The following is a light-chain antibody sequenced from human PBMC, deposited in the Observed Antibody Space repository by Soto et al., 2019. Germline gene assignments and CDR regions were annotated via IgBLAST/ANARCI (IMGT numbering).Light chain of an antibody. V-gene: IGLV2-14*01. CDR3: ISYTTSSALQV. CDR2: GVN. CDR1: ISDFVLYNY. Sequence: QSVLTQPASVSGSPGQSITISCGGTISDFVLYNYVSWYQQHPGKAPKLMIYGVNNRPSGVSNRFSGSKSGNTASLTISGLQADDEADYYCISYTTSSALQVFGTGTKVTVL. J-gene: IGLJ1*01.